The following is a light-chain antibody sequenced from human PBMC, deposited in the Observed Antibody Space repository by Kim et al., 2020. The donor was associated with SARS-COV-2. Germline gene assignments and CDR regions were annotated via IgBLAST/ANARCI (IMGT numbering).Light chain of an antibody. V-gene: IGLV3-21*04. CDR3: PVLDSSSALV. J-gene: IGLJ3*02. CDR1: NIGSKS. CDR2: YVI. Sequence: VTPGKPAGVTCAGNNIGSKSGRWYQPKPGQAPVLVIYYVIARPSGIPERFSCSNSGNPATLIIRRVEAGDEAHYFFPVLDSSSALVFGGWAQLTVL.